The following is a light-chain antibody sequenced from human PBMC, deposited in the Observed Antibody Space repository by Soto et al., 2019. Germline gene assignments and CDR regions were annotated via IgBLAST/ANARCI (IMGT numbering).Light chain of an antibody. V-gene: IGLV2-8*01. Sequence: QSALTQPPSASGSPGQSVTISCTGTSSDLGYYNYVSWYQRRPGKAPKLLIYEVTKRPSGVPDRFSASKSGNTASLTVSGLQPEDEADYYCNSYAGTSNVFGTGTKLTVL. CDR2: EVT. CDR3: NSYAGTSNV. CDR1: SSDLGYYNY. J-gene: IGLJ1*01.